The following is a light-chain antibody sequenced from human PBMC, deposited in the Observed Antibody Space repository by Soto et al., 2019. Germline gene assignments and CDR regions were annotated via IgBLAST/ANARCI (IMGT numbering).Light chain of an antibody. CDR3: QSYDTSLSAWV. CDR2: GNS. V-gene: IGLV1-40*01. Sequence: QPVLTQPPSVSGAPGQRVTISCTGSASNIGAGFDVHWYHHLPGTAPKLLIYGNSNRPSGVPDRFSGSKSGTSASLAITGLQAEDEADYYCQSYDTSLSAWVFGGGTKVTVL. J-gene: IGLJ2*01. CDR1: ASNIGAGFD.